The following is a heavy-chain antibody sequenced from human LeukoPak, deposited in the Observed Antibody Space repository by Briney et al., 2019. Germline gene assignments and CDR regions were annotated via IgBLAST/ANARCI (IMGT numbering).Heavy chain of an antibody. CDR2: INTDGSST. D-gene: IGHD6-13*01. J-gene: IGHJ4*02. CDR1: GFTFSSYW. V-gene: IGHV3-74*01. Sequence: GGSLRLSCAASGFTFSSYWMHWVRQAPGKGLVWVSRINTDGSSTSYADSVKGRFTISRDNAKNTLYLQMNSLRAEDTAVYYCARGPFFVIAAAGDNFDYWGQGTLVTVSS. CDR3: ARGPFFVIAAAGDNFDY.